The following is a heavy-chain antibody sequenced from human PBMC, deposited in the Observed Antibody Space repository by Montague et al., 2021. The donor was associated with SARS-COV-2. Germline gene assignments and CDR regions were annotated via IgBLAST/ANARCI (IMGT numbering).Heavy chain of an antibody. CDR1: GGSISSYY. Sequence: SETLSLTCTFSGGSISSYYWCWIRQPPGKSLEWIGSIYYSGRPYXTPSLKSLVTISVDTSKNQFSLKLSSVTAADTAVYYFATNVIMEGKVVVVALNWFDPWGQGTLVTVSS. V-gene: IGHV4-59*05. CDR3: ATNVIMEGKVVVVALNWFDP. CDR2: IYYSGRP. D-gene: IGHD2-15*01. J-gene: IGHJ5*02.